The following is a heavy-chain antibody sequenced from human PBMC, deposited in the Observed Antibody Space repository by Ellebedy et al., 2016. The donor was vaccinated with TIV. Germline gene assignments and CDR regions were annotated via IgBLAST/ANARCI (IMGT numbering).Heavy chain of an antibody. Sequence: AASVKVSCKASGYTFTSHYIHWVRQAPGQGLEWMGVINPSAGTTTYAQKFQGRVSMTRDTSTSTMYMEVSSLRSEDTAVYYCARGCSTFRCSGDYYYAMDVWGQGTTVTVSS. J-gene: IGHJ6*02. V-gene: IGHV1-46*01. CDR3: ARGCSTFRCSGDYYYAMDV. D-gene: IGHD3-10*02. CDR2: INPSAGTT. CDR1: GYTFTSHY.